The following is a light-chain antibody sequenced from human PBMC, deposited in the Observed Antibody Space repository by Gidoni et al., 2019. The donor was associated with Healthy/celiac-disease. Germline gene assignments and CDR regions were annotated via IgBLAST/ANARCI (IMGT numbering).Light chain of an antibody. CDR1: QSISSY. Sequence: DIQMTQSPSSLSASVGDRVTIPCRASQSISSYLNWYQQKPGKAPKLLIYAASSLQSGVPSRFSGSGSGTDFTLTISSLQPEDFATYYCQQSYSRTFGQGTKLEIK. CDR3: QQSYSRT. V-gene: IGKV1-39*01. J-gene: IGKJ2*01. CDR2: AAS.